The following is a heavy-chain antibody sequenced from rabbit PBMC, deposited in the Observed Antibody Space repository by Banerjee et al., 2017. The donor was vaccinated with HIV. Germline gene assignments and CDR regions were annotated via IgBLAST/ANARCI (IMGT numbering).Heavy chain of an antibody. CDR2: IYTGSSGTT. CDR3: ARHIIDYSAL. Sequence: QEQLVESGGGLVQPEGSLTLTCTASGFSFSSSYYMCWVRQAPGKGLEWIACIYTGSSGTTYYASWAKGRFTISKTSSTTVTLQMTSLTAADMATYFCARHIIDYSALWGPGTLVTVS. J-gene: IGHJ4*01. CDR1: GFSFSSSYY. D-gene: IGHD7-1*01. V-gene: IGHV1S45*01.